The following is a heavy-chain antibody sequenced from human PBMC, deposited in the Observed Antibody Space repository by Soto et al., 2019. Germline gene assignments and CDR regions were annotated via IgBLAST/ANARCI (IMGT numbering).Heavy chain of an antibody. CDR3: ARGREIFGAVTPFEY. V-gene: IGHV4-34*01. D-gene: IGHD3-3*01. CDR1: GAPFGGYY. CDR2: INHTGST. J-gene: IGHJ4*02. Sequence: SETLSLTCAVYGAPFGGYYWTWIRQPPGKGLEWIGEINHTGSTKYNPSLKSRVTISLDTSKNQFSLSLRSVTAADTAVYYCARGREIFGAVTPFEYWGQGTQVTV.